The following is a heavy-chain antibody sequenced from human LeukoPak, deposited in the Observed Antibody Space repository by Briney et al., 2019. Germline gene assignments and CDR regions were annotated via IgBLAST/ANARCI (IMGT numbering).Heavy chain of an antibody. CDR1: GFPFRSFS. Sequence: GGSLRLSCVASGFPFRSFSMNWVRQAPGKGLEWVSSISSSSTYIYYADQVKGRVTISRDNAKNSLYLQMNSLGVEDTAVYYCARAGGSGSSFDYWGQGTLVTVSS. J-gene: IGHJ4*02. D-gene: IGHD3-10*01. V-gene: IGHV3-21*01. CDR3: ARAGGSGSSFDY. CDR2: ISSSSTYI.